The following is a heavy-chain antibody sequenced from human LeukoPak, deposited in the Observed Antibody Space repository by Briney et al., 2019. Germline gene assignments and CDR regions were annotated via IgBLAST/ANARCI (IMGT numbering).Heavy chain of an antibody. D-gene: IGHD6-19*01. Sequence: ASVKVSCKASGYTFTSYDINWVRQATGQGLEWTGWMNPNSGNTGYAQKFQGRVTITRNTSISTAYMELSSLRSEDTAVYYCAGGCEYSSGLNWFDPWGQGTLVTVSS. CDR2: MNPNSGNT. CDR1: GYTFTSYD. V-gene: IGHV1-8*03. CDR3: AGGCEYSSGLNWFDP. J-gene: IGHJ5*02.